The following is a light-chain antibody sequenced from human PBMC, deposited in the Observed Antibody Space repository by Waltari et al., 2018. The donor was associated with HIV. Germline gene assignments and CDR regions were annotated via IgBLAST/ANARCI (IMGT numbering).Light chain of an antibody. V-gene: IGLV3-21*04. CDR1: NIGSKP. CDR3: QIWDSASDHVI. Sequence: SYVLTQPPSVSVAPGVTAKITCAGDNIGSKPLHWYQQRPGQAPMLVIFLGSDRPSGIPERFSGSKSGNTATLTITRVEAGDEADYHCQIWDSASDHVIFGGGTKLTVL. CDR2: LGS. J-gene: IGLJ2*01.